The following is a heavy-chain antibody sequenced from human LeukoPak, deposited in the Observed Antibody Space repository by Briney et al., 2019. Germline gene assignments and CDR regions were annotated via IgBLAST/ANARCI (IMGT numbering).Heavy chain of an antibody. CDR2: IYYSGST. J-gene: IGHJ4*02. D-gene: IGHD5-18*01. Sequence: PSETLSLTCTVSGGSISSYYWSWIRQPPGKGLEWIGYIYYSGSTNYNPSLKSRVTISVDTSKNQFSLKLSSVTAADTAVYYCARLEIGQLWSNFDYWGQGTLVTVSS. V-gene: IGHV4-59*08. CDR1: GGSISSYY. CDR3: ARLEIGQLWSNFDY.